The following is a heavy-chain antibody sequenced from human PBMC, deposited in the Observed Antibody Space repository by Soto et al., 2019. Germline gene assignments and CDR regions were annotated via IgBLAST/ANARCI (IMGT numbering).Heavy chain of an antibody. V-gene: IGHV4-4*02. Sequence: SVTLSVTCAVSDGSISSSNWWRWVRQPPGKGLEWIGDIYHSGSTNYNPSLKSRVTISVDKSKNQFSLKLSSVTAADTAVYYCARDYYDSSGYSNWFDPWGQGTLVTVSS. CDR2: IYHSGST. D-gene: IGHD3-22*01. CDR3: ARDYYDSSGYSNWFDP. J-gene: IGHJ5*02. CDR1: DGSISSSNW.